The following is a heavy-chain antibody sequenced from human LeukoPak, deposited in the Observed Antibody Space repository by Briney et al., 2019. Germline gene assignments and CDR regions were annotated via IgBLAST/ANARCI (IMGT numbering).Heavy chain of an antibody. CDR3: ASDYYGSSGYYN. CDR1: GGSISSSNW. CDR2: IYHSGST. V-gene: IGHV4-4*02. Sequence: SGTLSLTCAVSGGSISSSNWWSWVRQPPGKGLEWIGEIYHSGSTNYNPSLKSRVTISVDTSKNQFSLKLSSVTAADTAVYYCASDYYGSSGYYNWGQGTLVTVSS. D-gene: IGHD3-22*01. J-gene: IGHJ4*02.